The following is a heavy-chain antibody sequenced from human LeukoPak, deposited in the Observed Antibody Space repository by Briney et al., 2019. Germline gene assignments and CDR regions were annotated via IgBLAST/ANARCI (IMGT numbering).Heavy chain of an antibody. V-gene: IGHV3-11*01. CDR1: GFTFSDHY. D-gene: IGHD6-13*01. J-gene: IGHJ4*02. CDR2: ISRSGDTI. CDR3: ARGSQQPYY. Sequence: GGSLRLSFAVSGFTFSDHYMSSIRQTPGKGLEWVSYISRSGDTIYYADSVKGRFTISRDNAKNSLYLQMNSLRAEDTAVYYCARGSQQPYYWGQGTLVTVSS.